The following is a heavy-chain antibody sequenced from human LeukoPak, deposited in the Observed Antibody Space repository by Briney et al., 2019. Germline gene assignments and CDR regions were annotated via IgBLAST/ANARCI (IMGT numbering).Heavy chain of an antibody. Sequence: PSETLSLTCAVSGVSISSYYWSWIRQPAGKGLEWIGRVYISGSTDYNPSLKSRVTMSVDTSKNQFSLKLSSVTAADTAVYYCARDHTYSSSSEDFHHWGQGTLVTVSS. CDR1: GVSISSYY. V-gene: IGHV4-4*07. D-gene: IGHD6-6*01. J-gene: IGHJ1*01. CDR2: VYISGST. CDR3: ARDHTYSSSSEDFHH.